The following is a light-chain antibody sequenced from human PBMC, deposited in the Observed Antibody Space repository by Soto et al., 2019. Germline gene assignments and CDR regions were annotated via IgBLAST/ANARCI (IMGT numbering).Light chain of an antibody. Sequence: IVRTHSPATLSVSPGYRSTLSCSSSQSISSNLAWYQQKPGQAPRLLMFRTSSRATGFPARFSGSGSGTEFNLTISSLQSEDFGVYYCQQYNNWPRATFGGGTKVDIK. CDR3: QQYNNWPRAT. CDR2: RTS. J-gene: IGKJ4*01. V-gene: IGKV3-15*01. CDR1: QSISSN.